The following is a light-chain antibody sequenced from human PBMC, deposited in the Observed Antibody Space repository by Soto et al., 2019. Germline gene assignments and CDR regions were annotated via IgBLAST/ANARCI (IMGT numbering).Light chain of an antibody. CDR1: QSVSSN. Sequence: EMVMTQSPATLSVSPEERATLSCRASQSVSSNLAWYQQKPGQAPRLLIYGASTRATGIPARFSGSGSGTEFTLTISSLQSEDIAVYYCQQYNNWPWTFGQGTKVDIK. CDR2: GAS. V-gene: IGKV3-15*01. J-gene: IGKJ1*01. CDR3: QQYNNWPWT.